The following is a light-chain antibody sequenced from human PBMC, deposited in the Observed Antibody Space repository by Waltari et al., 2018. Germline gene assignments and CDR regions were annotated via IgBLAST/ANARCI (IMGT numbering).Light chain of an antibody. CDR3: CSFAGRSTWV. V-gene: IGLV2-23*01. Sequence: QSALTQPAPVSGSPGQSIAVSCTGTSSDVGTYNIVSWYQHHPGKAPKPLIYEASKRPSGVSNRFSGSKSGNTASLTISGLQSEDEADYYCCSFAGRSTWVFGTGTKVTVL. CDR2: EAS. CDR1: SSDVGTYNI. J-gene: IGLJ1*01.